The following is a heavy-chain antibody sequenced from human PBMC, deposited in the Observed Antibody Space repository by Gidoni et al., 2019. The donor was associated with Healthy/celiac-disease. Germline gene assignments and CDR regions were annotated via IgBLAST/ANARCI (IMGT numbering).Heavy chain of an antibody. CDR3: ARGAIGFLEWLFDY. J-gene: IGHJ4*02. D-gene: IGHD3-3*01. Sequence: QLQLQESGPGLVKPSQTLSLTCAVSGGSIISGGSSWSWLRQPPWKGLEWIGYIYHSGSTYYNPSLKSRVTISVDRSKNQFSLKLSSVTAADTAVYYCARGAIGFLEWLFDYWGQGTLVTVSS. CDR2: IYHSGST. CDR1: GGSIISGGSS. V-gene: IGHV4-30-2*01.